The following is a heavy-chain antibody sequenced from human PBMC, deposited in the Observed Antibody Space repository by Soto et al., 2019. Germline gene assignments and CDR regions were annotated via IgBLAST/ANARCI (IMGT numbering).Heavy chain of an antibody. V-gene: IGHV4-39*01. CDR1: GGSITSSSFY. CDR2: IFHTGAT. J-gene: IGHJ4*02. D-gene: IGHD1-26*01. CDR3: ARRRIVSTTNFDY. Sequence: SETLSLTCTVSGGSITSSSFYWGWIRQPPGKGLEWIGHIFHTGATYYNPTLKSRLRMSVDTSKSQFPLNLGSVTATDTAVYYCARRRIVSTTNFDYWGQGTLVTVSS.